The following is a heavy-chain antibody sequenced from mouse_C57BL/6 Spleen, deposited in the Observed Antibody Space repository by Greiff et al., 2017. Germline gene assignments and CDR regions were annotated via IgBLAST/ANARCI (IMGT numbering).Heavy chain of an antibody. CDR2: IRNKADGYTT. CDR1: GFTFTDYY. Sequence: EVKLMESGGGLVQPGGSLSLSCAASGFTFTDYYMSWVRQPPGKALEWLGFIRNKADGYTTEYSASVKGRFTISRENSQSILYLQMNALRAEDSATYYCSRVITTVGARDYWGQGTSVTVSS. CDR3: SRVITTVGARDY. J-gene: IGHJ4*01. D-gene: IGHD1-1*01. V-gene: IGHV7-3*01.